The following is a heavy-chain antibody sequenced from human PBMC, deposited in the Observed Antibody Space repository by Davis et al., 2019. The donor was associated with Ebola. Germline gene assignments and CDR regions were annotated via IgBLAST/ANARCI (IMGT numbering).Heavy chain of an antibody. CDR3: AREAPSNYDFWSGYYTGGFDY. J-gene: IGHJ4*02. CDR2: IIPIFGTA. Sequence: AASVKVSCKASGGTFSSYAISWVRQAPGQGLEWMGGIIPIFGTANYAQKFQGRVTITADESTSTAYMELSSLRAEDTAVYYCAREAPSNYDFWSGYYTGGFDYWGQGTLVTVSS. V-gene: IGHV1-69*13. D-gene: IGHD3-3*01. CDR1: GGTFSSYA.